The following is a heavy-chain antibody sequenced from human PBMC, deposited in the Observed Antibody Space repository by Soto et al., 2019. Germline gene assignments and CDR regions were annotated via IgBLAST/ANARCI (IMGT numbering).Heavy chain of an antibody. CDR2: ISSSSSYI. Sequence: PGGSLRLSCAASGFTFSSYSMNWVSQAPGKGLEWVSSISSSSSYIYYADSVKGRFTISRDNAKNSLYLQMNSLRAEDTAVYYCARGPKRVYYYYYMDVWGKGTTVTVSS. CDR3: ARGPKRVYYYYYMDV. J-gene: IGHJ6*03. V-gene: IGHV3-21*01. CDR1: GFTFSSYS.